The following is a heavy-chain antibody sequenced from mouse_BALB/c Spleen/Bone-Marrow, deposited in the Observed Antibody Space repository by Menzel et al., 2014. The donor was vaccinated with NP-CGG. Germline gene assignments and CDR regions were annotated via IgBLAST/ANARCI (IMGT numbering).Heavy chain of an antibody. CDR3: AGWDWYFDV. Sequence: EVQLQQSGAELVKPGASVKLSCTASGFNIKDTYMHWVKQRPEQGLEWIGRIDPANGNTKYDPRFQGKATITADTSSNTAYLQLSSLTSEDTAVYYCAGWDWYFDVWGAGTTVTVSS. CDR1: GFNIKDTY. V-gene: IGHV14-3*02. J-gene: IGHJ1*01. CDR2: IDPANGNT.